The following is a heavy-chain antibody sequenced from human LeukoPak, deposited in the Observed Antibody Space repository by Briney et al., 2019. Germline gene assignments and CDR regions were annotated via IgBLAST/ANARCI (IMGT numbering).Heavy chain of an antibody. V-gene: IGHV1-2*02. Sequence: GASVKVSCKASGYTFTGYYIHWVRQAPGQGLEWMGWFNPNSGGTNYAQNFQGRVTMTRDTPISTAYMELSRLRSDDTAVYYCARALRSGSYYEVDYWGQGTLVTVSS. CDR3: ARALRSGSYYEVDY. CDR2: FNPNSGGT. J-gene: IGHJ4*02. CDR1: GYTFTGYY. D-gene: IGHD1-26*01.